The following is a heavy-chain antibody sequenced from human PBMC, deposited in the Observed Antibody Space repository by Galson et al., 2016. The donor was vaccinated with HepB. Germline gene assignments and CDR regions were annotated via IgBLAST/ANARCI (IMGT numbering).Heavy chain of an antibody. Sequence: TLSLTCTVSGDSISVSRYYWGWIRQSPGKGLEWIGSMYHSGTTYYNPSLKSRVAISVDTSKNQISLKLNSVTATDTAVYYCVRLWFAERTFEYWGQGTLVTVPS. D-gene: IGHD3-10*01. J-gene: IGHJ4*02. CDR3: VRLWFAERTFEY. V-gene: IGHV4-39*07. CDR1: GDSISVSRYY. CDR2: MYHSGTT.